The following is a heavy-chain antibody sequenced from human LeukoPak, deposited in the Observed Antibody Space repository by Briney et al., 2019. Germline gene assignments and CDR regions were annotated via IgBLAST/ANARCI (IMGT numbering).Heavy chain of an antibody. V-gene: IGHV3-30*02. CDR1: GFTFSSYG. CDR3: AKGVSFVDY. J-gene: IGHJ4*02. D-gene: IGHD3-16*02. Sequence: GGSLRLSCAASGFTFSSYGMHWVRQAPGKGLEWVAFIRYVGSNKYYADSVKGRFTISRDNSKNTLYLQMNSLRDEDTAVYYCAKGVSFVDYWGQGTLVTVSS. CDR2: IRYVGSNK.